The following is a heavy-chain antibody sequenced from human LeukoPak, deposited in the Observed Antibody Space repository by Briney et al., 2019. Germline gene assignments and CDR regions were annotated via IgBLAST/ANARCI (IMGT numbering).Heavy chain of an antibody. Sequence: GGSLSLSCAASGFIFSSYAWSWVRQPRWKGLDGVAAIRGSGGSTYYASSVKGRFTISRDNSKNTLYLQMNSLRAEDTAVYYCAKDGETYYYDSSGYFDYWGQGTLVTVSS. V-gene: IGHV3-23*01. CDR2: IRGSGGST. D-gene: IGHD3-22*01. CDR1: GFIFSSYA. CDR3: AKDGETYYYDSSGYFDY. J-gene: IGHJ4*02.